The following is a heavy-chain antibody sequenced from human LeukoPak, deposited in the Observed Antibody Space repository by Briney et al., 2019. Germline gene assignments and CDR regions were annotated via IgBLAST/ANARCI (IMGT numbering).Heavy chain of an antibody. CDR3: AREGLRYFDWLSKYWSHDAFDI. V-gene: IGHV1-69*01. D-gene: IGHD3-9*01. Sequence: ASVKVSCKASGGTFSSYAISWVRQAPGQGLERMGGIIPIFGTANYAQKFQGRVTNTADESTSTAYMELSSLRSEDTAVYYCAREGLRYFDWLSKYWSHDAFDIWGQGTMVTVSS. CDR2: IIPIFGTA. CDR1: GGTFSSYA. J-gene: IGHJ3*02.